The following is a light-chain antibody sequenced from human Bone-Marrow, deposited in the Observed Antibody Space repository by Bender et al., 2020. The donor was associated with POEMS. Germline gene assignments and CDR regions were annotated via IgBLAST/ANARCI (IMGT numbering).Light chain of an antibody. Sequence: QSALTQPSSVSGSPGQSITISCTGTSSDIGTYNLVSWYQQYPGKAPKLMIYEVTQRPSGVSSRFSGSKSGNTASLTISSIQTEDEAFYYCCSYAASDTFLFGGGTKVTVL. J-gene: IGLJ2*01. V-gene: IGLV2-23*02. CDR1: SSDIGTYNL. CDR3: CSYAASDTFL. CDR2: EVT.